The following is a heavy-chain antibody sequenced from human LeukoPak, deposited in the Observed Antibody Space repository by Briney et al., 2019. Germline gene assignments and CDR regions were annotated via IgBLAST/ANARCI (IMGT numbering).Heavy chain of an antibody. Sequence: ASVKVSCKASGYTFTGYYMHWVRQAPGQGLEWMGWINPNSGDTNFAQKFQGWVTMTRDTSISTAYMELRRLKSDDTAVYYCARDLRFGESDSFDIWGLGTMVTVSS. CDR3: ARDLRFGESDSFDI. J-gene: IGHJ3*02. CDR1: GYTFTGYY. V-gene: IGHV1-2*04. D-gene: IGHD3-10*01. CDR2: INPNSGDT.